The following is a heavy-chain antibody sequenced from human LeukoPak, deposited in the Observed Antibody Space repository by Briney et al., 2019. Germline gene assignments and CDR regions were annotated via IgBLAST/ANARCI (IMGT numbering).Heavy chain of an antibody. D-gene: IGHD3-22*01. V-gene: IGHV4-4*02. J-gene: IGHJ5*02. CDR2: IYHSGST. CDR1: GGSISSSNW. Sequence: PSGTLSLTCAVSGGSISSSNWWSWVRQPPGKGLEWIGEIYHSGSTNYNPSLKSRVTISVDTSKNQFSLKLSSVTAADTAVYYCARGVRYYDSSGPNNWFDPWGQGTLVTVSS. CDR3: ARGVRYYDSSGPNNWFDP.